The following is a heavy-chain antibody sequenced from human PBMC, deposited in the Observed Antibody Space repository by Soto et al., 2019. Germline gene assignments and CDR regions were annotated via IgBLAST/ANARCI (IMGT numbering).Heavy chain of an antibody. Sequence: SETLSLTCAVSGGSISSSNWWSWVRQPPGKGLEWIGDIYHSGSTNYNPSLKSRVTISVDTSKNQFSLKLSSVTAADTAVYYCVRRYGGNFDYWGQGTLVTVSS. D-gene: IGHD1-26*01. CDR1: GGSISSSNW. V-gene: IGHV4-4*02. CDR2: IYHSGST. CDR3: VRRYGGNFDY. J-gene: IGHJ4*02.